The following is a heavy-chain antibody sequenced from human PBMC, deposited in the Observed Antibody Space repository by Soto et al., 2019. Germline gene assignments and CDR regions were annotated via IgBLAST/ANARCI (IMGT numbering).Heavy chain of an antibody. CDR3: ARAVSIDH. J-gene: IGHJ4*02. Sequence: GGSLRLSCAASGFTFSDYYMSWIRQAPGKGLEWVSYISNSGGYTNYADSVKGRFTISRDNAKNSLYLQMNTPRAEDTAVYYCARAVSIDHWGQGTLVTVSS. CDR1: GFTFSDYY. D-gene: IGHD6-19*01. V-gene: IGHV3-11*06. CDR2: ISNSGGYT.